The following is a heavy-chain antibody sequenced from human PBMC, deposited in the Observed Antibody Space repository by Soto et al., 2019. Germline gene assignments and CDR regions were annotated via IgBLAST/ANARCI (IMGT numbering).Heavy chain of an antibody. V-gene: IGHV1-69*02. J-gene: IGHJ4*02. CDR3: ASRRRDGYNSAY. D-gene: IGHD5-12*01. CDR1: GGTFSSYT. Sequence: QVQLVQSGAEVKKPGSSVKVSCKASGGTFSSYTISWVRQAPGQGLEWMGRIITILGIANYAQKFQGRVTITADKSTSTAYMELSSLRSEDTAVYYCASRRRDGYNSAYWGQGTLVTVSS. CDR2: IITILGIA.